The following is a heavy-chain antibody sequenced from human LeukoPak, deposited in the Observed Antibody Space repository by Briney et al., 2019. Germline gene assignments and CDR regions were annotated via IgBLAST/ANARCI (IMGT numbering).Heavy chain of an antibody. CDR3: ARSGGSGSYYARYYYYYMDV. CDR2: INTNTGNP. Sequence: GASVTVSCKASGYTFTNYAMNWVRQAPGQGLEWMGWINTNTGNPTYAQGFTGRFVFSLDTSVSTAYLQISSLKAEDTAVYYCARSGGSGSYYARYYYYYMDVWGKGTTVTVSS. V-gene: IGHV7-4-1*02. CDR1: GYTFTNYA. D-gene: IGHD3-10*01. J-gene: IGHJ6*03.